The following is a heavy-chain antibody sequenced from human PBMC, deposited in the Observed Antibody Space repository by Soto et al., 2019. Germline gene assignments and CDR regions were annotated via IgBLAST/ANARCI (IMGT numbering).Heavy chain of an antibody. Sequence: SETLSLTCTVSGGSISSYYWSWIRQPAGKGLEWIGRIYTSGSTNYNPSLKSRVTMSVDTSKNQFSLKLSSVTAADTAVYYCARSGPYCSSTSCYMGYYYYGMDVWGQGTTVTAP. CDR1: GGSISSYY. V-gene: IGHV4-4*07. J-gene: IGHJ6*02. CDR3: ARSGPYCSSTSCYMGYYYYGMDV. CDR2: IYTSGST. D-gene: IGHD2-2*02.